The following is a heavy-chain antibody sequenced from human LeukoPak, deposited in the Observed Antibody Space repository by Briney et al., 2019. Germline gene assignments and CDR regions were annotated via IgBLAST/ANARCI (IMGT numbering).Heavy chain of an antibody. CDR1: GGSISSGGYY. J-gene: IGHJ3*02. D-gene: IGHD6-6*01. CDR3: ARVGMSIAARRNAFDI. Sequence: PSQTLSLTCTVSGGSISSGGYYWSWIRQPPGKGLEWIGYIYHSGSTYYNPSLKSRVTISVDRSKNQFSLKLSSVTAADTAVYYCARVGMSIAARRNAFDIWGQGTMVTVSS. V-gene: IGHV4-30-2*01. CDR2: IYHSGST.